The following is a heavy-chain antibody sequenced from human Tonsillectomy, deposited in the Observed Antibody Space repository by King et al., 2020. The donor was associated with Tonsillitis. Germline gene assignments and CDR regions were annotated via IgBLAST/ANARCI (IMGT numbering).Heavy chain of an antibody. J-gene: IGHJ4*02. CDR2: IASIGDRI. V-gene: IGHV3-48*04. CDR3: ARDDYGNSGYQY. Sequence: VQLVESGGGLVQPGGSLRLSCAASGSTLSSYNINWVRQAPGKGLEWISYIASIGDRIYYADSVRGRFTISRDNAKNSLYLQMDSLGTDDTAVYYCARDDYGNSGYQYWGQGTLVTVSS. CDR1: GSTLSSYN. D-gene: IGHD3-22*01.